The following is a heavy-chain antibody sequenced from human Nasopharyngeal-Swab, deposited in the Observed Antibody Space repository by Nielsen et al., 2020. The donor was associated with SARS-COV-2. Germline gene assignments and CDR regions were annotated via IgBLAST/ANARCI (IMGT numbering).Heavy chain of an antibody. CDR2: ISWNSGSI. J-gene: IGHJ6*02. V-gene: IGHV3-9*01. CDR1: AFKIDNYA. CDR3: ARGNYGLDV. Sequence: SLKISCTASAFKIDNYAMHWVRQRPGKGLEWVSGISWNSGSIGYADSVKGRFTISRDTSKNTLFLQMNSLRAEDTAVYYCARGNYGLDVWGQGTTVTVSS.